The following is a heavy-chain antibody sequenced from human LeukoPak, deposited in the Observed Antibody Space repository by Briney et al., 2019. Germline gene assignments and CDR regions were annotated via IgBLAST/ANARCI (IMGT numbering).Heavy chain of an antibody. D-gene: IGHD7-27*01. Sequence: GESLKISCKGSGYSFTSYWIGWVRQMPGKGLEWMGIIYPGDPDTRYSPSFQGQVTISADKSISTAYLQWSSLKASDTAMYYCARLALGNHLCWYFDLWGRGTLVTVSS. J-gene: IGHJ2*01. V-gene: IGHV5-51*01. CDR2: IYPGDPDT. CDR1: GYSFTSYW. CDR3: ARLALGNHLCWYFDL.